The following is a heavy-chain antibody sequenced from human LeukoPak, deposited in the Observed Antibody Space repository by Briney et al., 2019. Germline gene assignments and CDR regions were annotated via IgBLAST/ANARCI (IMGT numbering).Heavy chain of an antibody. V-gene: IGHV1-8*01. CDR1: GNTFTSYD. J-gene: IGHJ6*02. D-gene: IGHD5-18*01. CDR3: ARDTAMDNYYYYGMDV. Sequence: ASVKVSCKASGNTFTSYDINWVRQATGQGLEWMGWMNPNSGNTGYAQKFQGRVTITVDKSTSTAYMELSSLRSEDTAVYYCARDTAMDNYYYYGMDVWGQGTTVTVSS. CDR2: MNPNSGNT.